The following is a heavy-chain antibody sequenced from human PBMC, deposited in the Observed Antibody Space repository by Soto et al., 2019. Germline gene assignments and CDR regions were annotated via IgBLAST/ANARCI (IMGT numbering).Heavy chain of an antibody. V-gene: IGHV3-21*01. Sequence: PGGSLRLSCAASGFTFSSYSMNWVRQAPGKGLEWVSSISSSSSYIYYADSVKGRFTIPRDNAKNSLYLQMNSLRAEDTAVYYCARGRGSSGTNYCGMDVWGQGTTVTVSS. CDR1: GFTFSSYS. D-gene: IGHD1-1*01. CDR3: ARGRGSSGTNYCGMDV. CDR2: ISSSSSYI. J-gene: IGHJ6*02.